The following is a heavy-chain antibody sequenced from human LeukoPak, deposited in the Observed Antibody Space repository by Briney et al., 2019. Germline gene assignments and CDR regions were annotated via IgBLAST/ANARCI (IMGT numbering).Heavy chain of an antibody. J-gene: IGHJ5*02. V-gene: IGHV4-61*02. CDR2: IYTSGST. Sequence: SETLSLTCTVSGGSISSGSYYWSWFRHPAGKGRGGIGRIYTSGSTNYNPSPKSRVTISVDTSKNQFSLKLTSVTVADTAVYYCARARELLSWFDPWGQGTLVTVSS. D-gene: IGHD1-26*01. CDR1: GGSISSGSYY. CDR3: ARARELLSWFDP.